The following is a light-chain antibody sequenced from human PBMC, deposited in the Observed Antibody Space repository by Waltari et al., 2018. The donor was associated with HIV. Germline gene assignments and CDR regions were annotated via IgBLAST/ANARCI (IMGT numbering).Light chain of an antibody. CDR1: IPNIGAYFD. J-gene: IGLJ1*01. V-gene: IGLV1-40*01. CDR2: GNS. CDR3: QSVDNSLNGYV. Sequence: QSVLTQPPSLSGAPGQWVTISCTGSIPNIGAYFDVNWYQVLPATAPKLLNFGNSKRPSGGPDRFAGSKSVNSACLAITGLQPEEEAEYVCQSVDNSLNGYVFGTGTTVIVL.